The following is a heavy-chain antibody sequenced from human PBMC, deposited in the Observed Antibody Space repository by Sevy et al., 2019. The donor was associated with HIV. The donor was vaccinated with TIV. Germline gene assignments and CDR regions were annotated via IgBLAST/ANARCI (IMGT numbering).Heavy chain of an antibody. Sequence: GGSLRLSCAASGFTFSNAWMSWVRQAPGKGLEWVGRIKSKTDGGTTDYAAPVKGRFTISRDDSKNMLYLQMNSLKTEDTAVYYCTTGPVGATTTYWGQGTLVTVSS. CDR2: IKSKTDGGTT. V-gene: IGHV3-15*01. D-gene: IGHD1-26*01. CDR1: GFTFSNAW. J-gene: IGHJ4*02. CDR3: TTGPVGATTTY.